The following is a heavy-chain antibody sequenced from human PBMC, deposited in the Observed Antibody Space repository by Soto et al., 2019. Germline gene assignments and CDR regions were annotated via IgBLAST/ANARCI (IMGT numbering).Heavy chain of an antibody. V-gene: IGHV3-23*01. CDR1: GSTSRIFA. D-gene: IGHD3-10*01. J-gene: IGHJ4*02. CDR2: ISCRGGST. CDR3: AKEVSLGSTVDLGY. Sequence: LISCCAASGSTSRIFAMSWVRQSPATGLEWVSTISCRGGSTHYADAVKDRFSISRDNSMGTLYLQMKSLRVEDTAIYYCAKEVSLGSTVDLGYWGQGTLVTVSS.